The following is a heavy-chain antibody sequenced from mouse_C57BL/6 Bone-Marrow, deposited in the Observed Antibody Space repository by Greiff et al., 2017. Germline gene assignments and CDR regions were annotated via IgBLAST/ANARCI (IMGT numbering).Heavy chain of an antibody. Sequence: QVQLQQPGAELVKPGASVKLSCKASGYTFTSYWMQWVKQRPGQGLEWIGEIDPSDSYTNYNQKFKGKATLTVDTSSSTAYMQLSSLTSEDSAVHYCAREYDYDSAWFAYWGQGTLVTVSA. J-gene: IGHJ3*01. CDR2: IDPSDSYT. CDR3: AREYDYDSAWFAY. D-gene: IGHD2-4*01. CDR1: GYTFTSYW. V-gene: IGHV1-50*01.